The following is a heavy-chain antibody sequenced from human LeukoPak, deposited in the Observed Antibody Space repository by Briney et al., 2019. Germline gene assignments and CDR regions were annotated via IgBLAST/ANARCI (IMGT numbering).Heavy chain of an antibody. CDR1: GYTFRDYG. J-gene: IGHJ6*02. V-gene: IGHV1-18*01. Sequence: GASVKVSCKTSGYTFRDYGITWVRQAPGQGLEWMGWIRNDNGNREYAQKIQGRVTMTRDTSTSTAYMELRSLRSDDTAVYYCARDVVVVTALYGMDVWGQGTTVTVSS. CDR2: IRNDNGNR. D-gene: IGHD2-21*02. CDR3: ARDVVVVTALYGMDV.